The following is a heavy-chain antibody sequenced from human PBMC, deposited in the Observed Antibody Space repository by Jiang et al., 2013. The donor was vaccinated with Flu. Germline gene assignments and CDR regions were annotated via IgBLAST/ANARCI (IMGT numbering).Heavy chain of an antibody. CDR1: GFSVSDLH. D-gene: IGHD1-26*01. CDR2: IYFTDNT. J-gene: IGHJ4*02. V-gene: IGHV3-53*01. CDR3: ARGRPDRVGATFLDF. Sequence: RLSCAASGFSVSDLHMSWVRQAPGKGLEWVSVIYFTDNTYYTDSVKGRFTVSRDNSKNTVSLQMHRLRAEDTAVYYCARGRPDRVGATFLDFWGRGTLVTVSS.